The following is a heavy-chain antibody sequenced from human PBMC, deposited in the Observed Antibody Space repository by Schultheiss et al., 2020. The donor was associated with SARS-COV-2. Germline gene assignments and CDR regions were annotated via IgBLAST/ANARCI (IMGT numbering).Heavy chain of an antibody. V-gene: IGHV4-34*01. CDR2: INHSGST. CDR1: GGSFSGYY. CDR3: ARIETYYYAMDV. Sequence: GSLRLSCAVYGGSFSGYYWSWIRQPPGKGLEWIGEINHSGSTNYNPSLKSRVTISVDTSKNQFSLKLSSVTAADTAVYYCARIETYYYAMDVWGKGTTVTVSS. J-gene: IGHJ6*04.